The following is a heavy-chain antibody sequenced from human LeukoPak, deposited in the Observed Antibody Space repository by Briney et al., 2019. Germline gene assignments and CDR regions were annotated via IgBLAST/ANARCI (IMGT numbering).Heavy chain of an antibody. CDR1: GYTFSSYG. CDR2: ISGYNDNT. J-gene: IGHJ5*02. CDR3: ARAKYSSSSQPGGWFDP. D-gene: IGHD6-6*01. V-gene: IGHV1-18*01. Sequence: ASVKFSCKASGYTFSSYGITWVRQAPGQGLEWMGRISGYNDNTIYAQKLQDRVTMTTDTSTSTAYMELRSLRSDDTAVYYCARAKYSSSSQPGGWFDPWGQGTLVTVSS.